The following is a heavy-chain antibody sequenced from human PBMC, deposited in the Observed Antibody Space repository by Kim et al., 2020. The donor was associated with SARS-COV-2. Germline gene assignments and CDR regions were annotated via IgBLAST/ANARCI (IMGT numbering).Heavy chain of an antibody. CDR1: GFTFSSYG. V-gene: IGHV3-30*18. Sequence: GGSLRLSCAASGFTFSSYGMHWVRQAPGKGLEWVAVISYDGSNKYYADSVKGRFTISRDNSKNTLYLQMNSLRAEDTAVYYCAKVGASSCWTYYYYYGMDGWGQGTTVTVSS. CDR2: ISYDGSNK. D-gene: IGHD6-19*01. CDR3: AKVGASSCWTYYYYYGMDG. J-gene: IGHJ6*02.